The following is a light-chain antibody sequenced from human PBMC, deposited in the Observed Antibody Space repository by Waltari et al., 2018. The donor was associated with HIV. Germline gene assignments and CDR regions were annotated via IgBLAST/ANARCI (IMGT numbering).Light chain of an antibody. V-gene: IGLV2-23*01. J-gene: IGLJ2*01. CDR1: SSDVATYKL. CDR3: CSDVSNGI. CDR2: EGS. Sequence: QSALTQPASVSGSPGQSITIPCTRTSSDVATYKLVPLYQQHPGTAPKLMIYEGSKRPSVVCDRFCCSKSGDTASLTISGHQAEDEADYYCCSDVSNGIFGGGTKLTVL.